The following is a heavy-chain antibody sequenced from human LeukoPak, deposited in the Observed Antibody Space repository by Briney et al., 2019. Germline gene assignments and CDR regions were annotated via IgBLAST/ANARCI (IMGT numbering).Heavy chain of an antibody. Sequence: GGYLRLSCAASGFTFSSYAMSWVRPAPGKGLEWVSSIIGSGGFTHYADSVKGRFTISRDNSKNTLFLQMNSLRAEDTAVYYCANFEASGRGFDYWGQGTLVTVSS. CDR2: IIGSGGFT. CDR3: ANFEASGRGFDY. CDR1: GFTFSSYA. D-gene: IGHD3-10*01. J-gene: IGHJ4*02. V-gene: IGHV3-23*01.